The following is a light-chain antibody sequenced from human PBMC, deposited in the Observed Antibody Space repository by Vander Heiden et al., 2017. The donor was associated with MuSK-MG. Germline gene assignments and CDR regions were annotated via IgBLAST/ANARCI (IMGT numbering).Light chain of an antibody. V-gene: IGKV3-20*01. Sequence: EIVLTQSPGTLSLSPGERATLSCRASQSVSSSYLAWYQQKPGQAPRLLIYGASSRATGIPDRFSGSGYGTDFTLTISRLEPEDFAVYYCQQDGSSPLYTFGQGTKLEIK. J-gene: IGKJ2*01. CDR3: QQDGSSPLYT. CDR1: QSVSSSY. CDR2: GAS.